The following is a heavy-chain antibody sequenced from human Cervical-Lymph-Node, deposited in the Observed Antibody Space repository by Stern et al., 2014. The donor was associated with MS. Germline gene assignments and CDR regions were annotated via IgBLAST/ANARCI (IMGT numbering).Heavy chain of an antibody. Sequence: EMQLVESGAEVKKPGESLKISCKGFGYNFPTYWIGWVRQMPGKGLEWMGIIYPGDSDIRYSPSFQGQVTISVDKSISTAYLQWSSLKASDTAMYYCARPVGNGYFDFWGQGTLVTVSS. D-gene: IGHD2-8*01. V-gene: IGHV5-51*03. CDR1: GYNFPTYW. CDR3: ARPVGNGYFDF. J-gene: IGHJ4*02. CDR2: IYPGDSDI.